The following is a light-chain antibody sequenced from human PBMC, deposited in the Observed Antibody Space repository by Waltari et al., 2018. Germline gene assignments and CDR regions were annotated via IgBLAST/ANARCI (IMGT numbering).Light chain of an antibody. Sequence: DIQLTQSPSSLSASVGDRVTITCQARQDISHYLNWYQQKPGKAPKLLVYDASNLETGVPSRFSGSGSGTDVTFTISSLQPEDIATYYCQQYDNLPLTVGGGTKVEIK. V-gene: IGKV1-33*01. J-gene: IGKJ4*01. CDR3: QQYDNLPLT. CDR1: QDISHY. CDR2: DAS.